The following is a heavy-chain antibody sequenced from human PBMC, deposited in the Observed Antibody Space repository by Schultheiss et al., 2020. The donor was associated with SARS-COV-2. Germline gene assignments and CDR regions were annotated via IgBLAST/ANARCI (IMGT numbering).Heavy chain of an antibody. CDR1: GGSFSGYY. V-gene: IGHV4-59*12. CDR3: AREGYPDAFDI. J-gene: IGHJ3*02. Sequence: SETLSLTCAVYGGSFSGYYWSWIRQPPGKGLEWIGYIYSSGSTNYNPSLKSRVTISVDTSKNQFSLKLSSVTAADTAMYYCAREGYPDAFDIWGQGTMVTVSS. CDR2: IYSSGST. D-gene: IGHD5-18*01.